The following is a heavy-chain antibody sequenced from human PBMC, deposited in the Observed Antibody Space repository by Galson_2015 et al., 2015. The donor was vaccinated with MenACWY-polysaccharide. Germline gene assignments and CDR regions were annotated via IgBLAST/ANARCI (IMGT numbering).Heavy chain of an antibody. Sequence: QSGAEVKKPGASVKVSCKTSGGTFSSYAISWVRQAPGQGLEWMGRIIPILGIANYAQKFQGRVTITADKSTSTAYMELSSLRSEDTAVYYCARTIAVAGPTQDYYYYYGMDVWGQGTTVTVSS. J-gene: IGHJ6*01. CDR2: IIPILGIA. D-gene: IGHD6-19*01. CDR3: ARTIAVAGPTQDYYYYYGMDV. CDR1: GGTFSSYA. V-gene: IGHV1-69*04.